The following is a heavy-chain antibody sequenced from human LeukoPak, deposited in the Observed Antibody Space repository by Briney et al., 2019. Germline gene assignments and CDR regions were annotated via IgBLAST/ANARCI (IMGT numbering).Heavy chain of an antibody. V-gene: IGHV3-7*01. J-gene: IGHJ4*02. CDR1: GFTFSSYW. CDR2: IKTDGSLI. Sequence: PGGSLRLSCVASGFTFSSYWMTWVRQATGKGLEWVANIKTDGSLIYYVDSVKGRFTISRDNAKNSLYLQMNSLRVEDTAVYYCARDLNWETYWGQGTLVSVSS. CDR3: ARDLNWETY. D-gene: IGHD7-27*01.